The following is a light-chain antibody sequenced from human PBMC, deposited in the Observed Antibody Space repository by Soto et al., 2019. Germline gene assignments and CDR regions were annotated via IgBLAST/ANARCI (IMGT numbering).Light chain of an antibody. CDR2: RDN. CDR3: AAWDESLSGVV. CDR1: SSNIGSNY. Sequence: QSVLTQPPSASGTPGQRVTISCFGSSSNIGSNYVYWYQQLPGTAPKLLIYRDNQRPSGVPDRFSGSKSGTSASLAISGLRYADEADYYCAAWDESLSGVVFGGGTKLTVL. V-gene: IGLV1-47*01. J-gene: IGLJ3*02.